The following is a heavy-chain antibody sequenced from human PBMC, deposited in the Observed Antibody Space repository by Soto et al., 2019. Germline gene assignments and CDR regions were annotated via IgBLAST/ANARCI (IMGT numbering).Heavy chain of an antibody. CDR3: ARRGWVGAPTVDY. CDR2: IYHSGST. CDR1: GGSLSSSNW. D-gene: IGHD1-26*01. Sequence: SETLSLTCAVSGGSLSSSNWWSWVRQPPGKGLEWIGEIYHSGSTNYNPSLKSRVTISVDKSKNQFSLKLSSVTAADTAVYYCARRGWVGAPTVDYWGQGTLVTVSS. J-gene: IGHJ4*02. V-gene: IGHV4-4*02.